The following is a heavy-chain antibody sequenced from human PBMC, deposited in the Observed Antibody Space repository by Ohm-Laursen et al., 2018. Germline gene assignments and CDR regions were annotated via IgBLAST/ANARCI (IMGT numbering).Heavy chain of an antibody. CDR2: ISWNSGSI. V-gene: IGHV3-9*01. CDR3: AKDIDSYGFDF. CDR1: GFTFDDYA. Sequence: SLRLSCTASGFTFDDYAMHCVRQAPGKGLEWVSGISWNSGSIGYADSVKGRFTISRDNAKNSLYLQMNSLRAEDTALYYCAKDIDSYGFDFWGQGTLVTVSS. J-gene: IGHJ4*02. D-gene: IGHD5-18*01.